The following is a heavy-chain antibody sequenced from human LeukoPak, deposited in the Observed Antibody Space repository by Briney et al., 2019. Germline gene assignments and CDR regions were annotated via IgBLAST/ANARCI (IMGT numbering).Heavy chain of an antibody. Sequence: GGSLRLSCAASGFTFSSYAMSWVRQAPGKGLEWVSGISASGGTTYYADSVKGRFTISRDNSKNTLYLQMNSLRAEDTAAYYCAKRRPIVGATTINYFDYWGQGTLVTASS. CDR1: GFTFSSYA. CDR2: ISASGGTT. J-gene: IGHJ4*02. V-gene: IGHV3-23*01. D-gene: IGHD1-26*01. CDR3: AKRRPIVGATTINYFDY.